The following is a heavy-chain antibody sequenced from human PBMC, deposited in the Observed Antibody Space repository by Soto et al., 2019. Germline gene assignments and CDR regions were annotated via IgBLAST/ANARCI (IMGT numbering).Heavy chain of an antibody. D-gene: IGHD6-13*01. CDR2: ISAYNGNT. V-gene: IGHV1-18*01. J-gene: IGHJ4*02. CDR3: AREFPGPRRQQLVGVDY. CDR1: GYTFTSYG. Sequence: ASVKVSCKASGYTFTSYGISWVRQAPGQGLEWMGWISAYNGNTNYAQKLQGRVTMTTDTSTSTAYMELRSLRSDDTAVYYCAREFPGPRRQQLVGVDYWGQGTLVTVSS.